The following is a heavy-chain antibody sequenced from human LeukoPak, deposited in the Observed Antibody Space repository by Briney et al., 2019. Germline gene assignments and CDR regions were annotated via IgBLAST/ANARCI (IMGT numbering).Heavy chain of an antibody. Sequence: GGSLRLSCAASGFTFSSYSMNWVRQAPGKGLEWVAFIRYDGNNKLYADSMKGRFTISRDNSKNTLYLHINSLRAEDTAVYYCVKDNPLDYWGQGTLVTVSS. CDR3: VKDNPLDY. CDR2: IRYDGNNK. V-gene: IGHV3-30*02. J-gene: IGHJ4*02. CDR1: GFTFSSYS. D-gene: IGHD1-14*01.